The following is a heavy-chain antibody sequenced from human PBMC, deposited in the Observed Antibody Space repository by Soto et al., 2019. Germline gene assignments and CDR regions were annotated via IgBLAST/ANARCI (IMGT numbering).Heavy chain of an antibody. Sequence: QVQLVESGGGVVQPGRSLRLSCVASGFTVSAYTMHWVRQAPGKGLEWVAVISSDGNHKYYTDSVKGRFTISRDTSTNTLYLQMNSLRAEDTAVYYCARWEQPLFDYWGQGTLVTVSS. J-gene: IGHJ4*02. V-gene: IGHV3-30-3*01. D-gene: IGHD1-26*01. CDR2: ISSDGNHK. CDR3: ARWEQPLFDY. CDR1: GFTVSAYT.